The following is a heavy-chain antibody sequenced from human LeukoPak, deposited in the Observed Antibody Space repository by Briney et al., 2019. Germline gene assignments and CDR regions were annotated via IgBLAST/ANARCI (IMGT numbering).Heavy chain of an antibody. Sequence: PSETLPLTCAVYGGSFSGYYWSWIRQPPGKGLEWIGEINHSGSTNYNPSLKSRVTISVDTSKNQFSLKLSSVTAADTAVYYCARVGVGAKDYWGQGTLVTVSS. D-gene: IGHD1-26*01. V-gene: IGHV4-34*01. CDR3: ARVGVGAKDY. CDR1: GGSFSGYY. CDR2: INHSGST. J-gene: IGHJ4*02.